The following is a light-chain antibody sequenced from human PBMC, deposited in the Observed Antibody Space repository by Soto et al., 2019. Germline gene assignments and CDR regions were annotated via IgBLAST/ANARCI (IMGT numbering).Light chain of an antibody. J-gene: IGKJ1*01. Sequence: EIVLTQSPGTLSLSPGERATLSCRASQSVSSSCLAWFQQKPGQAPRLIIHGASSRATGVPDRITGSGSGTDFTLSISRLEPEDFAVYYCQQYGGSTRTFGQGTKVDIK. CDR1: QSVSSSC. V-gene: IGKV3-20*01. CDR2: GAS. CDR3: QQYGGSTRT.